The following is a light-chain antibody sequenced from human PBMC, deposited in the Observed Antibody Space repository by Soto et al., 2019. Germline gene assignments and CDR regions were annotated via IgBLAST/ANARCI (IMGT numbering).Light chain of an antibody. CDR1: RGSIASNY. Sequence: NFMLTQPHSVSESPGKTVTISCTRSRGSIASNYVQWYQQRPGSAPSTVIYENNQRPSGVPDRFSGSIDSSSNSASLTISGLKTDDEADDYCQSYDSSNQRVFGGGTKLTVL. CDR3: QSYDSSNQRV. J-gene: IGLJ3*02. CDR2: ENN. V-gene: IGLV6-57*03.